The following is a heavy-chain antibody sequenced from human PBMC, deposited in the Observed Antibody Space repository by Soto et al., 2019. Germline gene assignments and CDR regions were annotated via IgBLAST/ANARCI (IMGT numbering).Heavy chain of an antibody. Sequence: QITLKESGPTLVKPTQTLTLTCTFSGFSLSSTRMAVGWIRQPPGKALEWLALIYWDDDKRYSPFLKSRLTIXXXTXXNRVVLTMSHMAPVDTARYYCAHIVVAGVGYYFDYWGQGTLVTVSS. V-gene: IGHV2-5*02. J-gene: IGHJ4*02. D-gene: IGHD6-19*01. CDR1: GFSLSSTRMA. CDR2: IYWDDDK. CDR3: AHIVVAGVGYYFDY.